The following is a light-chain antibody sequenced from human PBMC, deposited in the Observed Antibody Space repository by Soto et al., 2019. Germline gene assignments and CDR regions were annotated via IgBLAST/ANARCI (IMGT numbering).Light chain of an antibody. CDR1: QSVLYSSINKNY. V-gene: IGKV4-1*01. J-gene: IGKJ2*01. CDR2: WAS. CDR3: QQYYSTPYT. Sequence: DIVLTQSPDSLAVSLGERATINCKSSQSVLYSSINKNYLAWYQQKPGQPPKLPIYWASTRESGVPDRFSGSGSGTDFTLTISSLQAEAVEVYYCQQYYSTPYTFGQGTKVDIK.